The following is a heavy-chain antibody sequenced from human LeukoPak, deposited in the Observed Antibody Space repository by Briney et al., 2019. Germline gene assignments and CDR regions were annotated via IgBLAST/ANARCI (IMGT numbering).Heavy chain of an antibody. J-gene: IGHJ4*02. D-gene: IGHD3-22*01. CDR1: GYTFTGYY. CDR3: ARGRLASRSSGLVDY. CDR2: INPNSGGT. Sequence: ASVKVSCKASGYTFTGYYMHWVRQAPGQGLEWMGWINPNSGGTNYAQKFQGRVTMTRDTSISTAYMELSSLRSEDTAVYYCARGRLASRSSGLVDYWGQGTLVTVSS. V-gene: IGHV1-2*02.